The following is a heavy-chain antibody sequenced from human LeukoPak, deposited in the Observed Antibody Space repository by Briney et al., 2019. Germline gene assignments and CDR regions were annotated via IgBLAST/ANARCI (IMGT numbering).Heavy chain of an antibody. V-gene: IGHV3-7*01. J-gene: IGHJ3*02. CDR3: ARLRAFDI. Sequence: GGSLRLSCAASGFTFSSYAMHWVRQAPGKGLEWVANIKQDGSEKYYVDSVKGRFTISRDNAKNSLYLQMNSLRAEDTAVYYCARLRAFDIWGQGTMATVSS. D-gene: IGHD3-16*01. CDR2: IKQDGSEK. CDR1: GFTFSSYA.